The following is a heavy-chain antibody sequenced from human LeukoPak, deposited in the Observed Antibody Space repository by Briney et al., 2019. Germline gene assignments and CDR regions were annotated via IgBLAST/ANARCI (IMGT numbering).Heavy chain of an antibody. CDR3: SRGSDAYKLGNI. CDR2: FHPSGTT. J-gene: IGHJ4*02. Sequence: SETLSLTCTVSGGSISSSTYYWTWIRQPPGKGLEWVGEFHPSGTTNNNPSLQSRVTISVDTSKNEFYLRLNSLTAADTAVYFCSRGSDAYKLGNIWGQGTLVTVSS. D-gene: IGHD5-24*01. V-gene: IGHV4-39*07. CDR1: GGSISSSTYY.